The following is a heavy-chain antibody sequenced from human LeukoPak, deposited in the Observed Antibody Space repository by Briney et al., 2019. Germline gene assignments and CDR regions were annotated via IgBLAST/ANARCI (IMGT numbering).Heavy chain of an antibody. J-gene: IGHJ4*02. Sequence: SETLSLTCTVSGGSISTSNYYWGWIRQPPGKGLEWIGNIFYSGSTYYSPSLKSRVTISVDTSKNQFSLKLSSVTAADTAVYYCASGDSSGYSDYWGQGTLVTVSS. CDR3: ASGDSSGYSDY. CDR1: GGSISTSNYY. V-gene: IGHV4-39*07. CDR2: IFYSGST. D-gene: IGHD3-22*01.